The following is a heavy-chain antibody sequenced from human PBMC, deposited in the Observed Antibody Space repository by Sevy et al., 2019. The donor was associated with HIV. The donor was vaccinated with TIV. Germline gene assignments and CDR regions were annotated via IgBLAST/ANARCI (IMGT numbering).Heavy chain of an antibody. V-gene: IGHV3-11*01. D-gene: IGHD4-17*01. J-gene: IGHJ6*02. CDR2: ISGSDGTI. Sequence: GGSLRLSCAASAFTFSDYYKSWIRQAPGKGLEWISYISGSDGTIYYADSVKGRFTISRDNAKNSLYLQMSSLRAEDTAVYYCARDHVKDGDLGDYYYFAMDVWGQGTTVTVSS. CDR1: AFTFSDYY. CDR3: ARDHVKDGDLGDYYYFAMDV.